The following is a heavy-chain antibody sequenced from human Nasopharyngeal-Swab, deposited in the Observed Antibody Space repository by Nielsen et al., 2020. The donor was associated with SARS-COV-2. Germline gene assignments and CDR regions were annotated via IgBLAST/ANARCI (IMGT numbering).Heavy chain of an antibody. V-gene: IGHV1-2*06. CDR1: GYIFTGYY. CDR2: INPDNGDT. D-gene: IGHD5-24*01. Sequence: ASVKVSCKTSGYIFTGYYLQWVRQAPGQGLEWMGRINPDNGDTIYAQKFQGRVTMTRDTSIATAYMELSRLRPDDTAVYYCARDLEPLFDGLSNYPLRDCWGQGTLVTVSS. J-gene: IGHJ4*02. CDR3: ARDLEPLFDGLSNYPLRDC.